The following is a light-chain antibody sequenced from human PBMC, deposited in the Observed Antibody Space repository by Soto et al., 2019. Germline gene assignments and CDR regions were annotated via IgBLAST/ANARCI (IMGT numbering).Light chain of an antibody. CDR2: GNS. Sequence: QSVLTQPPSVSGAPGQRVTISCTGGSSNIGAGYDVHWYQQLPGTAPKLLIYGNSNRPSGVPARFSGSKSGPSASLAITGLQAEDEASYYRQAYDKSPNGYVLFRGGTQLTVL. J-gene: IGLJ2*01. V-gene: IGLV1-40*01. CDR1: SSNIGAGYD. CDR3: QAYDKSPNGYVL.